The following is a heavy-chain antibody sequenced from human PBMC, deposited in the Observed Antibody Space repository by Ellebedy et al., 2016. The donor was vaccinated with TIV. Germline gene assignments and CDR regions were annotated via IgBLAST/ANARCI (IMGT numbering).Heavy chain of an antibody. Sequence: GESLKISCAASGFTFSRYWMHWVRQAPGKGLEWVSRIYTDGSSTNYADSVKGRSTISRDNAKNTLYLQMNSLRAEDTAVYYCARDDDPNSGYDPYYYFDLWGRGTLVTVSS. D-gene: IGHD5-12*01. CDR3: ARDDDPNSGYDPYYYFDL. CDR1: GFTFSRYW. J-gene: IGHJ2*01. V-gene: IGHV3-74*01. CDR2: IYTDGSST.